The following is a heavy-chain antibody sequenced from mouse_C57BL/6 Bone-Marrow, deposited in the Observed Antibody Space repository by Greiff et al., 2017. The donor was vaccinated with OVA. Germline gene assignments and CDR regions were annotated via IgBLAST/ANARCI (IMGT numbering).Heavy chain of an antibody. D-gene: IGHD1-1*01. CDR2: IYPRSGNT. V-gene: IGHV1-81*01. CDR1: GYTFTSYG. Sequence: QVQLQQSGAELARPGASVKLSCKASGYTFTSYGISWVKQRTGQGLEWIGEIYPRSGNTYYNEKFKGKATLTADKSSSTAYMELRSLTSEDSAVYFCARCPTTVVEGWDFDVWGTGTTVTVSS. CDR3: ARCPTTVVEGWDFDV. J-gene: IGHJ1*03.